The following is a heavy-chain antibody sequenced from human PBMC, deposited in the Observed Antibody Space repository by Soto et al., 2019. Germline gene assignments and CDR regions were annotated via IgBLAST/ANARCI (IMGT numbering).Heavy chain of an antibody. D-gene: IGHD6-6*01. V-gene: IGHV4-34*01. Sequence: PSETLSLTCGVYGGSFSCYYWIWIRQPPGKGLEWIGEINHSGSTNYNPSLKSRVTISVDTSKNQFSLKLSSVTAADTAVYYCARGRIAALLNWFDPWGQGTLVTVSS. J-gene: IGHJ5*02. CDR1: GGSFSCYY. CDR2: INHSGST. CDR3: ARGRIAALLNWFDP.